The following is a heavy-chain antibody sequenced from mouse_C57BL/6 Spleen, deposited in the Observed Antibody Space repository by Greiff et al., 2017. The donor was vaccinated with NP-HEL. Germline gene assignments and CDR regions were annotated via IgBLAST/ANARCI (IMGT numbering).Heavy chain of an antibody. CDR2: IWSGGST. V-gene: IGHV2-2*01. Sequence: VKLQESGPGLVQPSQSLSITCTVSGFSLTSYGVHWVRQSPGKGLEWLGVIWSGGSTDYNAAFISRLSISKDNSKSQVFFKMNSLQADDTAIYYCARGIYYDFYAMDYWGQGTSVTVSS. J-gene: IGHJ4*01. CDR3: ARGIYYDFYAMDY. CDR1: GFSLTSYG. D-gene: IGHD2-4*01.